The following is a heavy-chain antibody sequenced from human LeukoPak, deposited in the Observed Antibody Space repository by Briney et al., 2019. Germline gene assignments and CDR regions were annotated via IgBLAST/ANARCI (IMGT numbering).Heavy chain of an antibody. J-gene: IGHJ4*02. CDR1: GFTFSSYS. CDR3: ARAINTMIVVVINHPYDY. D-gene: IGHD3-22*01. V-gene: IGHV3-21*01. CDR2: ISSSSSYI. Sequence: GGSLRLSCAASGFTFSSYSMNWVRQAPGKGLEWVSSISSSSSYIYYADSVKGRFTISRDNAKNSLYLQMNSLRAEDTAVYYCARAINTMIVVVINHPYDYWGQGTLVTVSS.